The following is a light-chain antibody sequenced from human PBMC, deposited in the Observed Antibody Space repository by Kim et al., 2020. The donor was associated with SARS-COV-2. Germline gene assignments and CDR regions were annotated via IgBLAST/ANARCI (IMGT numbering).Light chain of an antibody. CDR1: NPNIGVNA. J-gene: IGLJ3*02. CDR3: ATWDDSLDAWV. CDR2: RNN. Sequence: GQMATIVCSGSNPNIGVNAVHWDQQLRGTAPNLLIYRNNQRPSGVPDRFSASKSGTSASLALSGLLSEDEADYYCATWDDSLDAWVFGGGTQLTVL. V-gene: IGLV1-44*01.